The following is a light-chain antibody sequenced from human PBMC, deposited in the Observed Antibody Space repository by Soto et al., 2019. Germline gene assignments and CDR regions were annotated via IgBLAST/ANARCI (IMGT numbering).Light chain of an antibody. V-gene: IGKV3-15*01. CDR1: QSVSGN. Sequence: EIVMTQSPATLSVSPGERATLSCRASQSVSGNLAWFQQKPGQAPRLLIYGASTRATGIPARFSGSGSGTEFTLTISSLQSEDFAVYDCQQCNLWPWTFGQGTKVEI. J-gene: IGKJ1*01. CDR2: GAS. CDR3: QQCNLWPWT.